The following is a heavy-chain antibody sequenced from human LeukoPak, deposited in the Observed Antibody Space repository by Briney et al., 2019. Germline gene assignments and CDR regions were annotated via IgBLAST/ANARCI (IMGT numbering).Heavy chain of an antibody. CDR3: ARGSGSGWYGDNWFDP. J-gene: IGHJ5*02. D-gene: IGHD6-19*01. V-gene: IGHV1-2*04. CDR2: INPNSGGT. CDR1: GYTFTGYY. Sequence: ASVKVSCKASGYTFTGYYMHWVRQAPGQGLEWMGWINPNSGGTNYAQKFQGWATMTRDTSISTAYMELGRLRSDDTAVYYCARGSGSGWYGDNWFDPWGQGTLVTVSS.